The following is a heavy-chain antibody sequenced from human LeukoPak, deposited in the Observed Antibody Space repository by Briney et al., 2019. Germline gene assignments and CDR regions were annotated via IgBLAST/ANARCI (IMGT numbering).Heavy chain of an antibody. Sequence: PGGSLRLSCAASGFTVSSNYMSWVRQAPGKGLEWVSVIYSGGSTYYADSVKGRFTISRDNSKNTLYLQMNSLRAEDTAVYYCARSGGLWDPYMDVWGKGTTVTVSS. CDR1: GFTVSSNY. CDR2: IYSGGST. J-gene: IGHJ6*03. V-gene: IGHV3-53*01. CDR3: ARSGGLWDPYMDV. D-gene: IGHD1-26*01.